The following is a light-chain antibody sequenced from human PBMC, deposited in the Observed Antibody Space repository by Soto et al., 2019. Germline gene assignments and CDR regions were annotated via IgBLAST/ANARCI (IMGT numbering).Light chain of an antibody. CDR1: QSISSY. CDR3: QHTFSTPLP. J-gene: IGKJ4*01. V-gene: IGKV1-39*01. Sequence: SPAALSAPERDRVTITCRASQSISSYLNWYQQKPGKAPKLLIYAASSLQSGVPSRFSGSGSGTDFNLTINSLQPEDFATYFCQHTFSTPLPSGGVTKV. CDR2: AAS.